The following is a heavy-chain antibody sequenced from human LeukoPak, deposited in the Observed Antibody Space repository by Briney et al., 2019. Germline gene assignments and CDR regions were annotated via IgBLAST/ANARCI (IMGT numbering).Heavy chain of an antibody. D-gene: IGHD1-26*01. Sequence: GGTLRLSCAASGVTFSSYSMNWVRQAPGKGLEWVSSISSSSSYIYYADSVKGRFTISRDNAKNSLYLQMNSLRAEDTAVYYCARDRQWELPLDYWGQGTLVTVSS. CDR1: GVTFSSYS. J-gene: IGHJ4*02. CDR2: ISSSSSYI. CDR3: ARDRQWELPLDY. V-gene: IGHV3-21*01.